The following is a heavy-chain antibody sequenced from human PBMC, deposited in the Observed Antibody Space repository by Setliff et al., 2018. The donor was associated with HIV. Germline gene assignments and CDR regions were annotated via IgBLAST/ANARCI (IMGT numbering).Heavy chain of an antibody. V-gene: IGHV4-38-2*01. CDR1: GYSISSGYY. CDR2: IYHTGSS. D-gene: IGHD3-3*01. J-gene: IGHJ4*02. CDR3: ARSIVPVASGYYYFEY. Sequence: PSETLSLTCAVSGYSISSGYYWGWIRQSPGKGLEWIGNIYHTGSSYYKPSLKSRVTISVDTSKNQFSLRLSSVAAGDTAVYYCARSIVPVASGYYYFEYWGQGTLVTVSS.